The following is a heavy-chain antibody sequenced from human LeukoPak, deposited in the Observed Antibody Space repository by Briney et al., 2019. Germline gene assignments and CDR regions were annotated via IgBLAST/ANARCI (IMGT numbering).Heavy chain of an antibody. CDR1: GFTFSSYG. D-gene: IGHD3-3*01. Sequence: GGSLRLSCAASGFTFSSYGMHWVRQAPGKGLEWVAFIRYDGSNKYYADSVKGRFTISRDNSKNTLYLQMNSLRAEDTAVYYCAKGASNYDFWSGYYLDYFDYWGQGTLVTVSS. CDR3: AKGASNYDFWSGYYLDYFDY. V-gene: IGHV3-30*02. CDR2: IRYDGSNK. J-gene: IGHJ4*02.